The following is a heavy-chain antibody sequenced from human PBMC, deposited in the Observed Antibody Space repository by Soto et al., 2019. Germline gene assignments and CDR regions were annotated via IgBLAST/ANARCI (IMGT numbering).Heavy chain of an antibody. V-gene: IGHV5-10-1*01. D-gene: IGHD5-18*01. CDR2: IDPSDSYT. CDR1: GYSFTSYW. Sequence: GESLKISCKGSGYSFTSYWISWVRQMPGKGLEWMGRIDPSDSYTNYSPSFQGHVTISADKSISTAYLQWSSLKASDTAMYYCARLMKVDTAMAYMYNWFDPWGQGTLVTVS. CDR3: ARLMKVDTAMAYMYNWFDP. J-gene: IGHJ5*02.